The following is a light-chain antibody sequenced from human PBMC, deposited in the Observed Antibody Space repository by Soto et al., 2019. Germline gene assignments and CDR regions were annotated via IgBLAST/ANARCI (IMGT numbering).Light chain of an antibody. Sequence: QSVLTQPPSASGTPGQRVAISCSGSRSNIGSNYVYWYQQLPGTAPKLLIYRNSQRPSGVPDRFSGFKSGTSASLAISGLRPEDEAEYYCATWDDSLSGPVFGGGTKLTVL. J-gene: IGLJ2*01. CDR2: RNS. CDR1: RSNIGSNY. CDR3: ATWDDSLSGPV. V-gene: IGLV1-47*01.